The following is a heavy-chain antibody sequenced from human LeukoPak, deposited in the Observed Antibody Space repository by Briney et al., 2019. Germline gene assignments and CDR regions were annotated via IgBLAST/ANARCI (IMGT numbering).Heavy chain of an antibody. CDR3: AKNGDRGAYCSGGSCYPYYYYNMDV. D-gene: IGHD2-15*01. CDR2: IRYDGSNE. V-gene: IGHV3-30*02. Sequence: GSLRLSCKDSGLTFRDYLMSWVRQAPGKGLEWVASIRYDGSNEYYADSVKGRFTISRDNSKNTLYLQMNSLRAEDTAIYYCAKNGDRGAYCSGGSCYPYYYYNMDVWGKGTTVTISS. J-gene: IGHJ6*03. CDR1: GLTFRDYL.